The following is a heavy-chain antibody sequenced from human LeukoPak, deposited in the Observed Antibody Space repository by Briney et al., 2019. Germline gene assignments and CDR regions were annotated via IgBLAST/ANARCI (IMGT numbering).Heavy chain of an antibody. V-gene: IGHV3-49*04. CDR3: ARGPIYLWIYYGMDV. J-gene: IGHJ6*02. Sequence: GRSLRLSCTASGFSFGDHAMTWVRQAPGKGLEWVSFIRSEAYGQTTEYAASVKDRFTVSRDNSKGIVYLQMNSLKTEDTAEYYCARGPIYLWIYYGMDVWGQGTTVIVSS. CDR1: GFSFGDHA. D-gene: IGHD3-9*01. CDR2: IRSEAYGQTT.